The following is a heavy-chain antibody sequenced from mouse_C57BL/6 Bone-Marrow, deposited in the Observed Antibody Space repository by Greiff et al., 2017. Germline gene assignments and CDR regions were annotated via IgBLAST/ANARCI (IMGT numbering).Heavy chain of an antibody. CDR3: ARWCYCYYYAMDY. V-gene: IGHV1-81*01. CDR1: GYTFTSYG. Sequence: QVQLQQSGAELARPGASVKLSCKASGYTFTSYGISWVKQRTGQCLEWIGEIYPRSGNTYYNEKFNGKATLTADKSSSTAYMELRSLTSEDSAVYVCARWCYCYYYAMDYWGQGTSVTVSS. D-gene: IGHD2-12*01. CDR2: IYPRSGNT. J-gene: IGHJ4*01.